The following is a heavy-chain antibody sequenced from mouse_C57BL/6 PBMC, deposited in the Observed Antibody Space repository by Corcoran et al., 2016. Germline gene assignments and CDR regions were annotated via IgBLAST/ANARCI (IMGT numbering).Heavy chain of an antibody. CDR3: ARRGGYRNWYFDV. J-gene: IGHJ1*03. Sequence: EVQLQQSGPELVKPGASVKISCKASGYTFTDYYMNWVKQSHGKSLEWIGDINPNNGGTSYNQKFKGKATLTVDKSSSTAYMELRSLTSEDSAVYYCARRGGYRNWYFDVWGTGTTVTVSS. CDR1: GYTFTDYY. CDR2: INPNNGGT. D-gene: IGHD2-2*01. V-gene: IGHV1-26*01.